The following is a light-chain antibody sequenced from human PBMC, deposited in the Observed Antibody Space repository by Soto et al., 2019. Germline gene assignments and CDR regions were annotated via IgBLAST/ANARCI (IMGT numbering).Light chain of an antibody. CDR1: SSDVGGYNY. J-gene: IGLJ2*01. V-gene: IGLV2-14*01. Sequence: QAVVTQPASVSGSPGQSITISCTGTSSDVGGYNYVSWYQQHPGKAPKLMMYDVSNRPSGVSNRCSGSKSGNTASLTISGLQAEDEADYYCSSYTSSSVVFGGGTKLTVL. CDR3: SSYTSSSVV. CDR2: DVS.